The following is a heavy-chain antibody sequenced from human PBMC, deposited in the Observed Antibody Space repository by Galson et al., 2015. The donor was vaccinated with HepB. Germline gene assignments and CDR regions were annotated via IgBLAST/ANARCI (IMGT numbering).Heavy chain of an antibody. V-gene: IGHV4-4*02. CDR1: GGSIRNSNW. CDR2: IYQSGDS. J-gene: IGHJ4*02. Sequence: ETLSLTCAVSGGSIRNSNWWTWVRQSPGKGLEWIGEIYQSGDSNYNPSLKSRVTMSVDKSKNQFSLKLTSVTAADTAMYYCARAQYCSSTTGYSANYYFDYWGQGILVTVSS. CDR3: ARAQYCSSTTGYSANYYFDY. D-gene: IGHD2-2*02.